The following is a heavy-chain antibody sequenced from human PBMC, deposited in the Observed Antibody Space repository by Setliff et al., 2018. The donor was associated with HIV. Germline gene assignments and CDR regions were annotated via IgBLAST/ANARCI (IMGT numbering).Heavy chain of an antibody. J-gene: IGHJ3*01. CDR3: ARVQMAYAAFDV. Sequence: PSETLSLTCTVSGVSISNYYWNWIRQPPGKGLEWIGYIFTSGDTNYNPSLRSRVTLSVDTSKNQVSLKLGSVTAADTAVYFCARVQMAYAAFDVWGQGTMVTVSS. D-gene: IGHD4-17*01. CDR1: GVSISNYY. CDR2: IFTSGDT. V-gene: IGHV4-4*09.